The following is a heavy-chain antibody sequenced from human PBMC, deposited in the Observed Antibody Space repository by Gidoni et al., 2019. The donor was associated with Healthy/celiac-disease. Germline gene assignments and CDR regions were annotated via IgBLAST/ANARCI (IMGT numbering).Heavy chain of an antibody. J-gene: IGHJ5*02. CDR1: GGSISSSSYY. CDR3: ARERRIVVVPAATGGGWFDP. V-gene: IGHV4-39*07. Sequence: QLQLQESGPGLVKPSETLSLTCTVSGGSISSSSYYWGWIRQPPGKGLEWIGSIYYSGSTYYNPSLKRRVTISVDTSKNQFSLKLSSVTAADTAVYYWARERRIVVVPAATGGGWFDPWGQGTLVTVSS. D-gene: IGHD2-2*01. CDR2: IYYSGST.